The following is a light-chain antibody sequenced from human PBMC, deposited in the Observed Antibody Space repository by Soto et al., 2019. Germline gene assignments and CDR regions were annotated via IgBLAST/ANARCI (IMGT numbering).Light chain of an antibody. CDR3: MQAIQTLIT. CDR2: LGS. CDR1: QSLLHSNGYNY. Sequence: DIVMTQSPLSLPVTPGEPASISCRSSQSLLHSNGYNYLDWYLQKPGQSPQLLVYLGSNRASGVPDRFSGNGSGTDFTLKISRVEAEDVGVYYCMQAIQTLITFGQGTRLEIK. V-gene: IGKV2-28*01. J-gene: IGKJ5*01.